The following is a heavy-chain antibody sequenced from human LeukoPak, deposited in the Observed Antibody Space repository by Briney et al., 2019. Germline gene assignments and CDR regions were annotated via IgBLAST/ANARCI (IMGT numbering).Heavy chain of an antibody. CDR1: GGSISSYY. V-gene: IGHV4-59*01. CDR2: IYYSGST. J-gene: IGHJ4*02. D-gene: IGHD6-13*01. CDR3: ARVSLYSSSWYFPY. Sequence: SETLSLTCTVSGGSISSYYWSWIRQPPGKGLEWIGYIYYSGSTNYNPSLKSRVTISVDTSKNQFSLKLSSVTAADTAVYYCARVSLYSSSWYFPYWGQGTLVTVSS.